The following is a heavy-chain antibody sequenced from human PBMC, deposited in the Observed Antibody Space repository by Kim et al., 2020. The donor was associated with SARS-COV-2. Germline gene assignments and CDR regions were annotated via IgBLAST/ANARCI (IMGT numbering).Heavy chain of an antibody. Sequence: GGSLRLSCDASGFTFSSYTMNWVRQAPGKAPEWVSSISSSSTYIYYAESMRGRFTVSRDNAKNSLYLQMDSLRAEDTAVYYCARWDIMLVAWGQGTLVTV. V-gene: IGHV3-21*01. CDR3: ARWDIMLVA. D-gene: IGHD2-21*01. CDR2: ISSSSTYI. J-gene: IGHJ5*02. CDR1: GFTFSSYT.